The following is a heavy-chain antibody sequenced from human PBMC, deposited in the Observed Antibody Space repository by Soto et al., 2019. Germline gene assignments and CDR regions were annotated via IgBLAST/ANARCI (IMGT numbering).Heavy chain of an antibody. CDR3: AAFVVPASRNTGFDF. CDR2: IFYGGST. D-gene: IGHD2-15*01. J-gene: IGHJ4*02. V-gene: IGHV4-39*01. Sequence: SETLSLTCTVSGVSIKTNDYYWGWVRQPPGKGLEWIGNIFYGGSTFYNPSLRTRLSISVDTSKNQFSLRLNSVTAADTAVYYCAAFVVPASRNTGFDFWGQGTLVTVSS. CDR1: GVSIKTNDYY.